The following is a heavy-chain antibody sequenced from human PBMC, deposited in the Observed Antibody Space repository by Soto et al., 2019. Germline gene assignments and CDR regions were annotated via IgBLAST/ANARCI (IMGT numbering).Heavy chain of an antibody. CDR2: IYYSGSP. V-gene: IGHV4-59*08. D-gene: IGHD3-10*01. Sequence: SETLSLTCIVSGDSISPYYWTWIRQPPGKGLEWIGHIYYSGSPNYNPSLKSRVTISVDTSKSQFSLKLSSVTAADTAVYYCARAFYGSGNWFDPWGQGTLVTVSS. CDR3: ARAFYGSGNWFDP. J-gene: IGHJ5*02. CDR1: GDSISPYY.